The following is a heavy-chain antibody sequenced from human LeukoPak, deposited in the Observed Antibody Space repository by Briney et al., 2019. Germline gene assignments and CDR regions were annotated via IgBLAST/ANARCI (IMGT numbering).Heavy chain of an antibody. CDR1: GGSISSYY. CDR2: IYYSGST. D-gene: IGHD3-9*01. Sequence: PSETLSLTCTVSGGSISSYYWSWIRQPPGKGLEWIGYIYYSGSTNYNPSLKSRVTISVDTSKNQFSLKLSSVTAADTAVYYCARGPSDILTGYPFDYWGQGTLVTVSS. V-gene: IGHV4-59*01. CDR3: ARGPSDILTGYPFDY. J-gene: IGHJ4*02.